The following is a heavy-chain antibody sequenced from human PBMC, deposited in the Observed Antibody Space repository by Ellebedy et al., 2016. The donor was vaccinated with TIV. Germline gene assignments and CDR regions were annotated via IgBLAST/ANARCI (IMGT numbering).Heavy chain of an antibody. CDR3: AHDGYDILTSYYRFDY. CDR1: GFSLSTSGVG. J-gene: IGHJ4*02. V-gene: IGHV2-5*02. D-gene: IGHD3-9*01. Sequence: SGPTLVKPTQTLTLTCTFSGFSLSTSGVGVGWIRQPPGKALEWLALIYWDDDKRYSPSLKSRLTITKDTSKNQVVLTITNMDPVDTATYYGAHDGYDILTSYYRFDYWGQGTLVTVSS. CDR2: IYWDDDK.